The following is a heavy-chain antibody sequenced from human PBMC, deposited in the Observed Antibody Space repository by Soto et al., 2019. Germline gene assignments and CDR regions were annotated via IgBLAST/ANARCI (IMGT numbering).Heavy chain of an antibody. Sequence: GASVKVSCKASGGTFSSYAISWVRQAPGQGLEWMGGIIPIFGTANYAQKFQGRVTITADESTSTAYMELSSLRSEDTAVYYCAREGRLFPHYYGMDVWGQGTTVTVSS. CDR3: AREGRLFPHYYGMDV. CDR2: IIPIFGTA. V-gene: IGHV1-69*13. J-gene: IGHJ6*02. CDR1: GGTFSSYA. D-gene: IGHD2-21*01.